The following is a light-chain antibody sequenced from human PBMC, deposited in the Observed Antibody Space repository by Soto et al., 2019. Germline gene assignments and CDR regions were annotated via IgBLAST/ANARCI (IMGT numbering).Light chain of an antibody. CDR1: QSISSN. CDR3: QQYNNWPPLT. J-gene: IGKJ4*01. Sequence: EIVMTQSPATLSVSPGERATLSCRASQSISSNLAWYQQKPGQAPRLLIYGASTRATGIPARFSGSRSATEFTLTISSLQYEDCAVYYCQQYNNWPPLTFGGGTKVEIK. CDR2: GAS. V-gene: IGKV3-15*01.